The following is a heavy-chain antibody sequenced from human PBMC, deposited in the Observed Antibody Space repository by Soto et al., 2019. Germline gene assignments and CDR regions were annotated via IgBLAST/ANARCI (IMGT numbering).Heavy chain of an antibody. CDR2: INHSGST. J-gene: IGHJ4*02. CDR3: ATHLLEYYYFDY. D-gene: IGHD3-10*01. Sequence: SETLSLTCAVYGGSFSGYYWSWIRQPPGKGLEWIGEINHSGSTNYNPSLKSRVTISVDTSKNQFSLKLSSVTAADTAVYYCATHLLEYYYFDYWGQGTLVTVSS. CDR1: GGSFSGYY. V-gene: IGHV4-34*01.